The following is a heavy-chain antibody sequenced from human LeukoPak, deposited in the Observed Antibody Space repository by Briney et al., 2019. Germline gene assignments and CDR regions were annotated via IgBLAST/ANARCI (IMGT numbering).Heavy chain of an antibody. Sequence: SETLSLTCAVSGGSLSRGSYSWSWIRQPPGKGLEWIGYIFHNGNTHYNPSLKSRVTLSIDKSKNQFSLKLSSVTAADTALYFCARGGGFYGTGTTHFDYWGQGPLVIVSS. CDR2: IFHNGNT. CDR1: GGSLSRGSYS. J-gene: IGHJ4*02. CDR3: ARGGGFYGTGTTHFDY. D-gene: IGHD4-17*01. V-gene: IGHV4-30-2*01.